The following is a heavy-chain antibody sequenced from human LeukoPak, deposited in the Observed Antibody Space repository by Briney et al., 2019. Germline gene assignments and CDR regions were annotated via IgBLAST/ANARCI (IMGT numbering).Heavy chain of an antibody. J-gene: IGHJ4*02. CDR3: ARGFEGRPTAD. CDR2: IYHSGST. V-gene: IGHV4-4*02. Sequence: SETLSLTCAVSGGSISSSNWWSWVRQPPGKGLEWIGEIYHSGSTNYNPSLKSRATISVDKSKNQFSLKLSSVTAADTAVYYCARGFEGRPTADWGQGTLATVSS. D-gene: IGHD3-10*01. CDR1: GGSISSSNW.